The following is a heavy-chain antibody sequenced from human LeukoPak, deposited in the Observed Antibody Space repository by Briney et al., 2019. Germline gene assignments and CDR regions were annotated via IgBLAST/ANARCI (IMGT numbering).Heavy chain of an antibody. V-gene: IGHV3-23*01. Sequence: GGSLRLSCAASGFTFSSYAMTWVRQAPGKGLEWASAISGSGSSTYYADSVKGRFTISRDNSKNTLYLQMSSLRAEDTALYFCAKQSSRFLGWAYFDYWGQGTLVTVSS. J-gene: IGHJ4*02. CDR2: ISGSGSST. D-gene: IGHD3-16*02. CDR3: AKQSSRFLGWAYFDY. CDR1: GFTFSSYA.